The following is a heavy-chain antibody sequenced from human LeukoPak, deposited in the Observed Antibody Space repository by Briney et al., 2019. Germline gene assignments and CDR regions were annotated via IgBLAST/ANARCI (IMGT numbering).Heavy chain of an antibody. CDR2: IHPGDSDT. D-gene: IGHD2-15*01. J-gene: IGHJ3*02. CDR3: ARRGLLGYCSGASCYDAFDI. Sequence: GEFLKISCKGSGYRFINFWIGWVRQMPGKGLEWMGIIHPGDSDTRYSPSFEGQVTISVDKSISTAYLQWSSLKASDTAMYYCARRGLLGYCSGASCYDAFDIWGQGIMVTVSS. CDR1: GYRFINFW. V-gene: IGHV5-51*01.